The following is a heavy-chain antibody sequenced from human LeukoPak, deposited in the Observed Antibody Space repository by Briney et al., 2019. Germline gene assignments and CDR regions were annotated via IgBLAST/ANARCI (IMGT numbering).Heavy chain of an antibody. CDR1: GGSISSSSYY. Sequence: PSETLSLTCTVSGGSISSSSYYWGWIRQPPGKGLEWIGSIYYSGSTYYNPSLKSRVTISVDTSKNQFSLKLSSVTAADTAVYYCARVPSGYYYYMDVWGKGTTVTVSS. J-gene: IGHJ6*03. CDR2: IYYSGST. V-gene: IGHV4-39*07. D-gene: IGHD1-1*01. CDR3: ARVPSGYYYYMDV.